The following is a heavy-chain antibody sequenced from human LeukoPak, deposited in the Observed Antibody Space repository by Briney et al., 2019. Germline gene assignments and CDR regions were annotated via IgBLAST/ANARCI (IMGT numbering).Heavy chain of an antibody. CDR3: ARWGRTVAGTDCFDY. Sequence: SETLSLTCAVYGGSFSGYYWSWIRQPPGKGLEWIGEINHSGSTNYNPSLKSRVTISVDTSKNQFSLKLSSVTAADTAVYYCARWGRTVAGTDCFDYWGQGTLVTVSS. J-gene: IGHJ4*02. V-gene: IGHV4-34*01. CDR1: GGSFSGYY. D-gene: IGHD6-19*01. CDR2: INHSGST.